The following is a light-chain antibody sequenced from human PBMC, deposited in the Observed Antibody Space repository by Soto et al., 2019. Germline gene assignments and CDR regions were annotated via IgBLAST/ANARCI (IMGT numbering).Light chain of an antibody. CDR1: QTISTW. Sequence: IQVTQSPPTLSASVGDRVTITCRASQTISTWMAWYRQKPGKAPQILIYGASTLQTGVASRFSGSGSATDFTLTISSLQPEDSAAYYCLQDYNYPFTFGQGTKVDIK. CDR2: GAS. V-gene: IGKV1-6*01. CDR3: LQDYNYPFT. J-gene: IGKJ2*01.